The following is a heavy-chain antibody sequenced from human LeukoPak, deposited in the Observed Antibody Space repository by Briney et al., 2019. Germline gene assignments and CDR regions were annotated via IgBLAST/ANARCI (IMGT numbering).Heavy chain of an antibody. V-gene: IGHV5-51*01. CDR2: IYPGDSNT. D-gene: IGHD3-9*01. J-gene: IGHJ4*02. Sequence: GESLKISCKGSGYTFTNYWIAWVRQMPGRGLEWMAIIYPGDSNTRYSTSFQGQVTISADKSISTAYLQWSSLKASDTAMYYCARQGMHYNFLTGYYSYYLDYWGQGTLVTVSS. CDR1: GYTFTNYW. CDR3: ARQGMHYNFLTGYYSYYLDY.